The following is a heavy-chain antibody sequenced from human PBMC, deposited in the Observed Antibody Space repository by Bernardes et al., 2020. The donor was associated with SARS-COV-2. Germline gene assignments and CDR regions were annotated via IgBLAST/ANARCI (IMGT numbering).Heavy chain of an antibody. J-gene: IGHJ6*02. Sequence: SETLSLTCTVSGGSIDNYCWSWIRQPPGKGLEYIGYIYDSGSTNYNPSLKGRVTISVDTSKKEFSLKLSSVTAADTAVYYCARHMISFGGVVLSSFYNYGLDVGGQGTTVTVSS. CDR1: GGSIDNYC. D-gene: IGHD3-16*01. CDR3: ARHMISFGGVVLSSFYNYGLDV. V-gene: IGHV4-59*01. CDR2: IYDSGST.